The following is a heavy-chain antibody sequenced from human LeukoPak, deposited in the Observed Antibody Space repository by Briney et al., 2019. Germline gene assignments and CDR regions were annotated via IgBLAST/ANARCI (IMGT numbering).Heavy chain of an antibody. CDR3: ARDPVRYCSSTSCPDFDY. J-gene: IGHJ4*02. CDR1: GYTFTSYG. D-gene: IGHD2-2*01. CDR2: ISADNGNT. V-gene: IGHV1-18*01. Sequence: ASVKVSCKASGYTFTSYGISWVRQAPGQGLEWMGWISADNGNTNYAQKLQGRVTMTTDTPTSTAYMELRSLRSDDTAVYYCARDPVRYCSSTSCPDFDYWGQGTLVTVSS.